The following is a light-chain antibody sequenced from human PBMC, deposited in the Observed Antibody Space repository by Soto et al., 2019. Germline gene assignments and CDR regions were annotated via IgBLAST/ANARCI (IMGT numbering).Light chain of an antibody. CDR3: TSYAGNNNYV. V-gene: IGLV2-8*01. CDR2: EVT. CDR1: SNDIGAFQY. Sequence: QSVLTQPPSASGSPGQSVTISCAGTSNDIGAFQYVSWYQQHPGKAPKLMIYEVTRRPSGVPDRFSGSKSGYTASLTVSGLQAEDEGDYYCTSYAGNNNYVFGTGTKVTVL. J-gene: IGLJ1*01.